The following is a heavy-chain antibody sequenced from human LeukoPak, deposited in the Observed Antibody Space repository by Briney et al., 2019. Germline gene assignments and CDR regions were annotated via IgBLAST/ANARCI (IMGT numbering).Heavy chain of an antibody. CDR3: ASAYYYDSSGYYPRFDY. CDR1: GGTFSSYA. CDR2: IIPIFGTA. Sequence: SVKVSCKASGGTFSSYAISWVRQAPGQGLEWMGGIIPIFGTANYAQKFQGRVTITADESTSTAYMELSSLRSEDTAVYYCASAYYYDSSGYYPRFDYWGQGTLVTVTS. J-gene: IGHJ4*02. D-gene: IGHD3-22*01. V-gene: IGHV1-69*13.